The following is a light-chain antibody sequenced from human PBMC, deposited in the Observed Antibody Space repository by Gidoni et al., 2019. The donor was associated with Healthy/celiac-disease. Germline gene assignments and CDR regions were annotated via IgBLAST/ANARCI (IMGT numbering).Light chain of an antibody. J-gene: IGKJ2*01. CDR2: WAS. CDR1: QCVLYSSNNKNY. V-gene: IGKV4-1*01. Sequence: DIVITQSPVSLAVSLGERATINCKSSQCVLYSSNNKNYLAWYQQEPGQPPKLLIYWASTRESRVPDRFSGSGSGTDFTLTISSRQAEDVAVYYCQQYYSTPPMYTFGQGTKLEIK. CDR3: QQYYSTPPMYT.